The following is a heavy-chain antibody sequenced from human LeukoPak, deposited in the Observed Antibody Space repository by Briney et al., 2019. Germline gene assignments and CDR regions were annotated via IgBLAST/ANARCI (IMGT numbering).Heavy chain of an antibody. CDR1: GFTFSTYW. J-gene: IGHJ4*02. CDR3: ARSWYGDDY. CDR2: IKEDGSKK. V-gene: IGHV3-7*01. Sequence: PGGSLRLSCAASGFTFSTYWMSWVRQAPGKGLEWVANIKEDGSKKYYVDSVKGRFTISRDNAKNSLYLQMNSLRAEDTAVYYCARSWYGDDYWGQGTLVTVSS. D-gene: IGHD4-17*01.